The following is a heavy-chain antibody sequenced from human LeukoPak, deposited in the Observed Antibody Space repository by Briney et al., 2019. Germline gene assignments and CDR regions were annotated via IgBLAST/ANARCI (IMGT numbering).Heavy chain of an antibody. V-gene: IGHV4-59*05. J-gene: IGHJ4*02. CDR1: GFTFSSAW. CDR3: ARDRACSNGVCSYFDY. CDR2: IYYSGST. D-gene: IGHD2-8*01. Sequence: PGGSLRLSCAASGFTFSSAWMSWVRQPPGKGLEWIGSIYYSGSTWYNPSLKGRLTVSADTSKNQFSLKLTSVTAADTAVYYCARDRACSNGVCSYFDYWGQGTVVTVSS.